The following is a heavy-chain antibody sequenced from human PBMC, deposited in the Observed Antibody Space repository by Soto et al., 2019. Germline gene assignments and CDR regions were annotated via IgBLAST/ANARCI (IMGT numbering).Heavy chain of an antibody. D-gene: IGHD3-3*01. CDR1: GLSLTTNGLS. V-gene: IGHV2-5*02. J-gene: IGHJ6*02. CDR2: IYWDDDK. CDR3: APSSTDLNPAMDV. Sequence: QITLKESGPTLVKPTQTLTLTCAFSGLSLTTNGLSVGWVRQPPGKALEWLALIYWDDDKRYSPSLKSRLTITRDTSKNQVVLKMTNMDPVDTATYYCAPSSTDLNPAMDVWGQGTTVSVSS.